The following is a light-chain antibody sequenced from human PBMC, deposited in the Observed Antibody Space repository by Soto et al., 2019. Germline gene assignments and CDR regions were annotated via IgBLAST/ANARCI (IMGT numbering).Light chain of an antibody. CDR2: GAS. Sequence: EVVLTQSPGTLSLSPGEKASLSCRASQSTNYLTWYQQKPGQAPRLLIYGASTRATGIPARFSGRGSRTDFSLTISRLEPEDFAVYYCRQYGDSPTFGGGTKVDIK. CDR1: QSTNY. CDR3: RQYGDSPT. V-gene: IGKV3-20*01. J-gene: IGKJ4*01.